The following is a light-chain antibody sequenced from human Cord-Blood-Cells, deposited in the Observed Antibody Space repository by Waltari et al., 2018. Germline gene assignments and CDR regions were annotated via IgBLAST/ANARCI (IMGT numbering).Light chain of an antibody. CDR1: QGISSA. Sequence: AIQFTQSPSSLSASVGDRVTITCRASQGISSALAWYQQKPGKAPKLLIYDASSLESGVPSRFSGSGSGTDFTLTISSLQPEDFATYYCQQFNSYPMATFTFGPGTKVDIK. CDR2: DAS. CDR3: QQFNSYPMATFT. V-gene: IGKV1-13*02. J-gene: IGKJ3*01.